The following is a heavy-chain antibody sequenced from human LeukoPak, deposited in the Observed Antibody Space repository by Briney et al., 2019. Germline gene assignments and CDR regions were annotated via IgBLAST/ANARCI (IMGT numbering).Heavy chain of an antibody. CDR2: IKSKTDGGTT. CDR1: GFTFSNAW. Sequence: GGSLRLSCAASGFTFSNAWMSWVRQAPGKGLEWVGHIKSKTDGGTTDDAAPVKGRFTISRDDSKNTLYLQMNSLKTEDTAVYYCTTDTGYYDSSGYTFDYWGQGTLVTVSS. D-gene: IGHD3-22*01. CDR3: TTDTGYYDSSGYTFDY. V-gene: IGHV3-15*01. J-gene: IGHJ4*02.